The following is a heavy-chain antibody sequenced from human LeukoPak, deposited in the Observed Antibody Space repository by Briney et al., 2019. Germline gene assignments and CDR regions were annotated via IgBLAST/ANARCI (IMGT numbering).Heavy chain of an antibody. V-gene: IGHV3-48*03. CDR3: ARPTQSSGSYYGLLDY. CDR2: ISSSGSTI. D-gene: IGHD3-10*01. J-gene: IGHJ4*02. CDR1: GFTFSSYE. Sequence: GSLRLSCAASGFTFSSYEMNWVRQAPGKGLEWVSYISSSGSTIYYADSVKGRFTISRDNAKNSLYLQMNSLRAEDTAVYYCARPTQSSGSYYGLLDYWGQGTLVTVSS.